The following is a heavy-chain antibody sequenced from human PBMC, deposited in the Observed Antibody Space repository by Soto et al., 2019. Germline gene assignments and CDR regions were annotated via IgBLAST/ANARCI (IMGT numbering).Heavy chain of an antibody. CDR2: IYHSGST. D-gene: IGHD3-10*01. CDR3: AREMVRGVIITRYRTYNWFDP. V-gene: IGHV4-30-2*01. J-gene: IGHJ5*02. CDR1: GGSISSGGYS. Sequence: PSETLSLTCAVSGGSISSGGYSWSWIRQPPGKGLEWIGYIYHSGSTYYNPSLKSRVTISVDTSKNQFSLKLSSVTAADTAVYYCAREMVRGVIITRYRTYNWFDPWGQGTLVTVSS.